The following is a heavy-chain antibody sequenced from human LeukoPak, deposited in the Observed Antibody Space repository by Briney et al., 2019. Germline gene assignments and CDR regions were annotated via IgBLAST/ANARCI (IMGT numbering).Heavy chain of an antibody. Sequence: PGGSLRLSCAASGFTFSSYAMSWVRQAPGKGLEWVSAISGSGGSTYYADSVKGRFTISRDNSKNTLYLQMNSLRAEDTAVYYCAKDPDSYYYDSSGYNNWFDPWGQGTLVTVSS. CDR3: AKDPDSYYYDSSGYNNWFDP. CDR2: ISGSGGST. D-gene: IGHD3-22*01. J-gene: IGHJ5*02. V-gene: IGHV3-23*01. CDR1: GFTFSSYA.